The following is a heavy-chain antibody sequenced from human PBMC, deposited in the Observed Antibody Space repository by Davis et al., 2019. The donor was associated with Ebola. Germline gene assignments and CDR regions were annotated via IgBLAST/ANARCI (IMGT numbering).Heavy chain of an antibody. D-gene: IGHD5/OR15-5a*01. V-gene: IGHV4-59*08. J-gene: IGHJ4*02. Sequence: MPGGSLRLSCTVSGGSISPYYWSWIRQPPGKGLEWIGYIYYSGSTKYNLSLKGRVAISVDTSKNQFSLKLSSVTAADTAVYYCARSYGVAPFDYWGQGTLVTVSS. CDR2: IYYSGST. CDR1: GGSISPYY. CDR3: ARSYGVAPFDY.